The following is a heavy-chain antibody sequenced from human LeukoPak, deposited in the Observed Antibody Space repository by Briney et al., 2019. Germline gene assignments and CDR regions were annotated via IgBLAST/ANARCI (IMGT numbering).Heavy chain of an antibody. V-gene: IGHV4-59*04. CDR3: AREVGPVTSHRIDS. D-gene: IGHD1-26*01. CDR2: ICHSGISGNT. Sequence: SETLSLTCTVSGDSISSACWSWSRQPPGKGLEWIGSICHSGISGNTYYNPSLKGRVTISVDTPKNQFSLKLSSVTAADTAVYSCAREVGPVTSHRIDSWGQGSLVTVSS. CDR1: GDSISSAC. J-gene: IGHJ4*02.